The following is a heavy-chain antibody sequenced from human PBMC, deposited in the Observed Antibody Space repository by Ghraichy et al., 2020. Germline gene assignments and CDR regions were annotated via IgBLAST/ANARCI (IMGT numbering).Heavy chain of an antibody. CDR1: GYTFTGYY. D-gene: IGHD4-17*01. CDR2: INPNSGGT. J-gene: IGHJ4*02. CDR3: ARRGDDYGDYGLNY. V-gene: IGHV1-2*04. Sequence: ASVKVSCKASGYTFTGYYMHWVRQAPGQGLEWLGWINPNSGGTNYAQKFQGWVTMTRDTSISTAYMELSRLRSDDTAVYYCARRGDDYGDYGLNYWGQGTLVTVSS.